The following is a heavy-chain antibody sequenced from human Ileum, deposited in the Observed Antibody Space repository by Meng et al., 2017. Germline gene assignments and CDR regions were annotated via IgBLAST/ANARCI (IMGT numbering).Heavy chain of an antibody. CDR3: GRATGTGSWLVDY. Sequence: QVQLVASGGCVVQPGRSLRLSCAASVFTFSSFAMHWVRQAPGKGLEWVALMSFDGDFTSYSDSVKGRFSISRDNSKNTLYLQMNSLRPDDTAVYYCGRATGTGSWLVDYWGQGTLVTVSS. CDR2: MSFDGDFT. J-gene: IGHJ4*02. V-gene: IGHV3-30*04. D-gene: IGHD6-13*01. CDR1: VFTFSSFA.